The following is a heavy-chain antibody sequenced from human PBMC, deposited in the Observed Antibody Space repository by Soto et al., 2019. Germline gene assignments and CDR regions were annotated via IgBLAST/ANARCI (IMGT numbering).Heavy chain of an antibody. CDR3: AVTVTAGDY. J-gene: IGHJ4*02. CDR2: IYYGGST. D-gene: IGHD4-17*01. Sequence: QLQLQESGPGLVKPSETLSLTYTVSGGSISSSTYYWGWVRQPPGKGLEWIGSIYYGGSTYYNPSLKSRVTISVDASKNQFSLNLSSVTAADTAVYYCAVTVTAGDYWGQGTLVTVSS. CDR1: GGSISSSTYY. V-gene: IGHV4-39*01.